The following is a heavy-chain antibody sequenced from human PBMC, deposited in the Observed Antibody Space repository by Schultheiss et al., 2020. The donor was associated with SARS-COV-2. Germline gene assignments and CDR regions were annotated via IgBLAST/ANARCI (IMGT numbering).Heavy chain of an antibody. V-gene: IGHV4-59*01. CDR2: IYHSGST. CDR1: GGSISSYY. Sequence: SQTLSLTCTVSGGSISSYYWSWIRQPPGKGLEWIGYIYHSGSTNYNPSLKSRVTISVDTSKNQFSLKLSSVTAADTAVYYCAREPYSSGLDYWGQGTLVTVSS. D-gene: IGHD6-19*01. J-gene: IGHJ4*02. CDR3: AREPYSSGLDY.